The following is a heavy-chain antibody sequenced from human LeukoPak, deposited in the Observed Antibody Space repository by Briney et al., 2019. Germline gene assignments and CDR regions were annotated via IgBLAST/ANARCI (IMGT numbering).Heavy chain of an antibody. CDR1: GGSFSGYY. CDR2: INHSGST. Sequence: SETLSLTCAVYGGSFSGYYWSWIRQPPGKGLEWIGEINHSGSTNYNPSLKSRVTISVDTSKNQFSLKLSSVTAADTAVYYCARGGMITFGGVIVGNWFDPWGQGTLVTVSS. D-gene: IGHD3-16*02. J-gene: IGHJ5*02. V-gene: IGHV4-34*01. CDR3: ARGGMITFGGVIVGNWFDP.